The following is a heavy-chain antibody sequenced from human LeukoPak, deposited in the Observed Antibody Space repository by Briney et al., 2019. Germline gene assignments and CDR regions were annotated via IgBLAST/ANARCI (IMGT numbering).Heavy chain of an antibody. CDR3: ARISDGTGFDY. CDR2: IDWDDDK. V-gene: IGHV2-70*04. Sequence: ESGPALLKPTPTLTLTCTFSGFSLRTSGMRVSWIRQPPAKALEWLARIDWDDDKFYSTSLKTRLTLSKDTSKNQVVLTMTNMDPVDTATYYCARISDGTGFDYWGQGTLVTVSS. CDR1: GFSLRTSGMR. D-gene: IGHD5-24*01. J-gene: IGHJ4*02.